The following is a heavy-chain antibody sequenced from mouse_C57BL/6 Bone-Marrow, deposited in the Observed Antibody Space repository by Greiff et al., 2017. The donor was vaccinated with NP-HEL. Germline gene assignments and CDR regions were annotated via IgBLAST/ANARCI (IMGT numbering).Heavy chain of an antibody. D-gene: IGHD1-1*01. CDR3: ARHGDYFGSSYGYFDV. V-gene: IGHV1-62-2*01. CDR2: FYPGSGSI. J-gene: IGHJ1*03. CDR1: GYTFTEYT. Sequence: VKLQQSGAELVKPGASVKLSCKASGYTFTEYTIHWVKQRSGQGLEWIGWFYPGSGSIKYTEKFKDKATLTADKSSSTVYMDLSRLTSEDSAVYFCARHGDYFGSSYGYFDVWGTGTTVTVSS.